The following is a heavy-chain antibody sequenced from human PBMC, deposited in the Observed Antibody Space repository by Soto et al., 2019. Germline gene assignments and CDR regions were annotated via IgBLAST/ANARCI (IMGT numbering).Heavy chain of an antibody. CDR3: AKASDYDFWSGYYPDYYYYGMDV. D-gene: IGHD3-3*01. CDR2: ISGSGGST. Sequence: PGGSLRLSCAASGFTFSSYAMSWVRQAPGKGLEWVSAISGSGGSTYYADSVKGRFTISRDNSKNTLYLQMNSLRAEDTAVYYCAKASDYDFWSGYYPDYYYYGMDVWGQGTTVTVSS. CDR1: GFTFSSYA. V-gene: IGHV3-23*01. J-gene: IGHJ6*02.